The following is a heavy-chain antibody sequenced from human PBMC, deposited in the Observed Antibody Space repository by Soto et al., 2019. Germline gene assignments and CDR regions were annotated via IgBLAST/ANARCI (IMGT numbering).Heavy chain of an antibody. D-gene: IGHD1-20*01. Sequence: GESLKISCEASGYNFKNWWIVWVRQMPGKGLECMGIIYPADSDTRYSPSFQGQVTISADKSISTAYLQWSSLKASDTAMYYCARLGITGTMGIDYWGQGTLVTVSS. CDR2: IYPADSDT. V-gene: IGHV5-51*01. J-gene: IGHJ4*02. CDR1: GYNFKNWW. CDR3: ARLGITGTMGIDY.